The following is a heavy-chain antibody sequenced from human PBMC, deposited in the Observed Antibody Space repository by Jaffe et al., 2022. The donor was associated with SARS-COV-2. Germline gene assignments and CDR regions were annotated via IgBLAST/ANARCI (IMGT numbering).Heavy chain of an antibody. CDR2: IWYDGSNK. CDR3: ARDAGDSGWGGYYYGMDV. CDR1: GFTFSSYG. Sequence: QVQLVESGGGVVQPGRSLRLSCAASGFTFSSYGMHWVRQAPGKGLEWVAVIWYDGSNKYYADSVKGRFTISRDNSKNTLYLQMNSLRAEDTAVYYCARDAGDSGWGGYYYGMDVWGQGTTVTVSS. J-gene: IGHJ6*02. D-gene: IGHD2-21*02. V-gene: IGHV3-33*01.